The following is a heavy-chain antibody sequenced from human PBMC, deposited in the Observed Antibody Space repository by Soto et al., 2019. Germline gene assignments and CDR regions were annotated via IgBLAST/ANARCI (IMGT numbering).Heavy chain of an antibody. CDR2: ISAYNGNT. D-gene: IGHD2-15*01. J-gene: IGHJ6*02. CDR3: ARESLVVVAATPYYYGMDV. CDR1: GYTITGYG. Sequence: SLKVSCKASGYTITGYGISWVRQAPGQGLEWVGWISAYNGNTNYAQKLQGRVTMTTGTSTSTAYMELRSLRSADTAVYYCARESLVVVAATPYYYGMDVWGQGTTVTVSS. V-gene: IGHV1-18*01.